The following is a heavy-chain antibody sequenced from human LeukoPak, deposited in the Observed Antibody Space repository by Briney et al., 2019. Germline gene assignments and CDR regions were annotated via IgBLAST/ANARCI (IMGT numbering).Heavy chain of an antibody. CDR2: FDPEDGET. D-gene: IGHD1-26*01. Sequence: ASVKVSCKVSGYTLTELSMHWVRQAPGKGLEWMGGFDPEDGETIYAQKFQGRVTMTEDTSTDTAYMELSSLRSEDTAVYHCATDSSGSTYYFDYWGQGTLVTVSS. V-gene: IGHV1-24*01. CDR3: ATDSSGSTYYFDY. CDR1: GYTLTELS. J-gene: IGHJ4*02.